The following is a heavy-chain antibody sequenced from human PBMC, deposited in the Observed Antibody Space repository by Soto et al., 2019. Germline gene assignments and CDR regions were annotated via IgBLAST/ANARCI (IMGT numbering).Heavy chain of an antibody. J-gene: IGHJ4*02. CDR1: GGSISSSSYY. D-gene: IGHD2-8*02. Sequence: QLQLQESGPGLVKPSETLSLTCTVSGGSISSSSYYWGWIRQPPGKGLEWIGSIYYSGSTYYNPSLKSRVTISVDTSKNQFSLKLSSVTAADTAVYYCARLVVYAIPSRFDYWGQGTLVTVSS. V-gene: IGHV4-39*01. CDR3: ARLVVYAIPSRFDY. CDR2: IYYSGST.